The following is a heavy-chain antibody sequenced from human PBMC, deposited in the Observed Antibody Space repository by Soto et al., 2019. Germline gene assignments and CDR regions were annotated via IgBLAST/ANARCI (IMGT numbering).Heavy chain of an antibody. CDR2: ISGSGGST. Sequence: EVQLLESGGGLVQPGGSLRLSCAASGFTFSSYAMRWVRQAPVKGLEWVSAISGSGGSTYYADSVKGRFTISRDNSKNTLYLQMNSLRAEDTAVYYCARRGSGSYYDYWGQGTQVTVSS. D-gene: IGHD1-26*01. V-gene: IGHV3-23*01. CDR3: ARRGSGSYYDY. CDR1: GFTFSSYA. J-gene: IGHJ4*02.